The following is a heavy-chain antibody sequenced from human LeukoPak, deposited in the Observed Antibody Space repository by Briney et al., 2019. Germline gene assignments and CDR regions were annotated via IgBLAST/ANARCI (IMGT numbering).Heavy chain of an antibody. CDR3: ARFKYSSGWYDAFDI. V-gene: IGHV1-18*01. D-gene: IGHD6-19*01. CDR2: ISTYNGDT. J-gene: IGHJ3*02. Sequence: ASVKVSCKASGYSFMNYGITWVRQAPGQGLEWMGWISTYNGDTDYAQKLQGRVTMTTDTSTSTAYMELRSLRSDDTAVYYCARFKYSSGWYDAFDIWGQGTMVTVSS. CDR1: GYSFMNYG.